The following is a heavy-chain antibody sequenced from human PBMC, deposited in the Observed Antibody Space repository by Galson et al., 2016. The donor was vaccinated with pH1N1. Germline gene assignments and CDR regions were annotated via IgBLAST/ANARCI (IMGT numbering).Heavy chain of an antibody. D-gene: IGHD3-22*01. CDR3: ARDYCSGYYCRSFDL. Sequence: SLRLSCAASGFTFSSYGVHWVRQAPGKGLEWVAVISYDGSNKYYADSVKGRFTISRDNSKNTLYLQMRSLRVDDTAVYYCARDYCSGYYCRSFDLWGQGTLVTVSS. CDR2: ISYDGSNK. V-gene: IGHV3-30*03. CDR1: GFTFSSYG. J-gene: IGHJ4*02.